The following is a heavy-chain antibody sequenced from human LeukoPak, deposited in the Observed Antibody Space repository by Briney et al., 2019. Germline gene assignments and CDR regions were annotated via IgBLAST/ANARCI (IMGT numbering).Heavy chain of an antibody. V-gene: IGHV3-33*01. D-gene: IGHD1-1*01. J-gene: IGHJ5*02. CDR1: GFTFSSYG. Sequence: GGSLRLSCAASGFTFSSYGMHWVRQAPGKGLEWVAVIWYDGSNKYYADSVKGRFTISRDNAKNSLYLQMNSLRVEDTAVYYCARLGLEVGGPNWFDPWGQGTLVTVSS. CDR2: IWYDGSNK. CDR3: ARLGLEVGGPNWFDP.